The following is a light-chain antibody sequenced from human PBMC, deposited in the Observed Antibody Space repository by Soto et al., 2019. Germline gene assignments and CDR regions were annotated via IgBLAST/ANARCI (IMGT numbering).Light chain of an antibody. V-gene: IGKV3-15*01. CDR2: GAS. CDR1: QSVSSN. Sequence: EIVMTQSPATLSVSPGERATLSCRASQSVSSNLAWYQQKPGQAPRLLIYGASTRATGIPARFSGSGSGTEFTLTISSLQSEDFAVYHCQQYNNWPPKFGQGTKVEIK. J-gene: IGKJ1*01. CDR3: QQYNNWPPK.